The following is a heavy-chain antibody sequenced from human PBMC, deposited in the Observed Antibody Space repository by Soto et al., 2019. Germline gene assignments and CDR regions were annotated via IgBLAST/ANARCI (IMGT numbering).Heavy chain of an antibody. Sequence: GASVKVSCKASGYTFTSYDINWVRQATGQGLEWMGWMNPNSGNTGYAQKFQGRVTMTRNTSISTAYMELSSLRSEDTAVYYCARGSTPVCSGGSCYWGDAFDIWGQGTMVTVS. CDR1: GYTFTSYD. D-gene: IGHD2-15*01. CDR3: ARGSTPVCSGGSCYWGDAFDI. J-gene: IGHJ3*02. V-gene: IGHV1-8*01. CDR2: MNPNSGNT.